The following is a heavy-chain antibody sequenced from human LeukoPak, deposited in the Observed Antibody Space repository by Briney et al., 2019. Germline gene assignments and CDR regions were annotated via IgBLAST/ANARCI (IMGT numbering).Heavy chain of an antibody. CDR1: GGSISSYY. V-gene: IGHV4-59*01. CDR3: ARVSIRSGSYKNWFDP. CDR2: IYYSGST. D-gene: IGHD1-26*01. Sequence: KPSETLSLTCTVSGGSISSYYWSWIRQPPGKGLEWIGYIYYSGSTNYNPSLKSRVTISVDTSKNQFSLKLSSVTAADTAVYYCARVSIRSGSYKNWFDPWGQGTLVTVSS. J-gene: IGHJ5*02.